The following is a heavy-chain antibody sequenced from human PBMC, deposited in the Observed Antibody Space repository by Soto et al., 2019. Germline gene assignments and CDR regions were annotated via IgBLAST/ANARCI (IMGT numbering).Heavy chain of an antibody. CDR1: GYTFTSYG. J-gene: IGHJ4*02. CDR2: IIAHNGNT. V-gene: IGHV1-18*01. Sequence: QVHLVQSGAEVKKPGASVKVSCKASGYTFTSYGITWVRQAPGQGLEWMGWIIAHNGNTDYAQKLQGRVIVTRDPSTSTAYMELRSLRSDDTAVYYCARGRYGDYWGQGALVTVSS. D-gene: IGHD1-1*01. CDR3: ARGRYGDY.